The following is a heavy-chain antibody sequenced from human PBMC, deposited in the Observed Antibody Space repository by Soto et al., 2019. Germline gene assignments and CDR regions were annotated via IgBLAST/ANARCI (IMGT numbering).Heavy chain of an antibody. V-gene: IGHV3-23*01. CDR2: ISGSGGRT. D-gene: IGHD1-26*01. CDR3: AKHTGKRSGSFPPHY. J-gene: IGHJ4*02. Sequence: GGSLRLSCAASGFTFSSYAMSWVRQAPGKGLEWVSAISGSGGRTYYADAVKGRFTLSRDNSKNTLYLQMNSLRAEDTAVYYCAKHTGKRSGSFPPHYWGQGTLVTVSS. CDR1: GFTFSSYA.